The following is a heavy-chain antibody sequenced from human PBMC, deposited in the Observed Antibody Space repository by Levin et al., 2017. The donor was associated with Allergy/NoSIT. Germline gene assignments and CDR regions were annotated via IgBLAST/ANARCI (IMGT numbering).Heavy chain of an antibody. CDR1: GLIFSNYG. CDR3: VNSGTTTRVPGGY. CDR2: ISGSSGST. D-gene: IGHD4-17*01. J-gene: IGHJ4*02. V-gene: IGHV3-23*01. Sequence: GESLKISCAASGLIFSNYGMTWVRQAPGKGLEWVSAISGSSGSTYFADSVKGRFTVSRDNSKNTLYLQMNNLRADDTAVYYCVNSGTTTRVPGGYWGQGTLVTVSS.